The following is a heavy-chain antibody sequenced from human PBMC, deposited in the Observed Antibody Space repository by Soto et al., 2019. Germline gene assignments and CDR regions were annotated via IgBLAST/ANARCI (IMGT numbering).Heavy chain of an antibody. Sequence: QVQLQESGPGLVKPSQTLSLTCTVSGRSISSGGYYWSWIRQHPGKGLEWIGYIYYSGSTYYNPSLKSRVTISVDTSKNQFSLKLSSVTAADTAVYYCAREWVVRGWFDPWGQGTLVTVSS. D-gene: IGHD3-10*01. CDR3: AREWVVRGWFDP. J-gene: IGHJ5*02. CDR2: IYYSGST. V-gene: IGHV4-31*03. CDR1: GRSISSGGYY.